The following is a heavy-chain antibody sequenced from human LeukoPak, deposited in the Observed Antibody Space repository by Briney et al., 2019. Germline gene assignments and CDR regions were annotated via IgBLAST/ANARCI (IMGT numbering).Heavy chain of an antibody. J-gene: IGHJ4*02. CDR1: GFTFSSYP. V-gene: IGHV3-30-3*01. Sequence: GRSLRLSCAASGFTFSSYPMHWVRQAPGKGLEWVTLISYDGSNEYYADSVKGQFTISRDNSKNTLYLQMNSLRGEDTAVYYCARGYSHGSATFDYWGQGILVTVSS. CDR3: ARGYSHGSATFDY. CDR2: ISYDGSNE. D-gene: IGHD5-18*01.